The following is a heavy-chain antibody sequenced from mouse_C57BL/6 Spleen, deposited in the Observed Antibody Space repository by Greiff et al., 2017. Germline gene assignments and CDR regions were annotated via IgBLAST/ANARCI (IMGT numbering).Heavy chain of an antibody. CDR2: ISYDGSN. D-gene: IGHD1-1*01. CDR1: GYSITSGYY. CDR3: ARDYGSGGGY. V-gene: IGHV3-6*01. Sequence: EVQLQQSGPGLVKPSQSLSLTCSVTGYSITSGYYWNWIRQFPGNKLEWMGYISYDGSNNYNPSLKNRISITRDTSKNQFFLKLNSVTTEDTATYYCARDYGSGGGYWGQGTSVTVSS. J-gene: IGHJ4*01.